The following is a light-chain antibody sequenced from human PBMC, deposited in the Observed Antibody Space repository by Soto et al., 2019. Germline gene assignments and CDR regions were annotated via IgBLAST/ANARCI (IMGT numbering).Light chain of an antibody. J-gene: IGKJ4*01. CDR1: QSVSSW. CDR2: DAS. CDR3: QQYNSYPLT. V-gene: IGKV1-5*01. Sequence: DIQMTQSPSTLSASVGDRVTITCRASQSVSSWLAWYQQKPGKAPKFLIYDASNLESGVPSRFSGSGSGTEFTLTISSLQPDDFATSYCQQYNSYPLTFGGGTKVEIK.